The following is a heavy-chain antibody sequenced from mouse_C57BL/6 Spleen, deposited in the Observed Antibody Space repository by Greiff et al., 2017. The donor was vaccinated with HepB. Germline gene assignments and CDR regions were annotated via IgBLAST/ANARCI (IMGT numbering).Heavy chain of an antibody. CDR2: IDPENGDT. D-gene: IGHD1-1*01. J-gene: IGHJ4*01. V-gene: IGHV14-4*01. CDR1: GFNIKDDY. CDR3: TFYYCCSRYYAMDY. Sequence: VQLQQSGAELVRPGASVKLSCTASGFNIKDDYMHWVKQRPEQGLEWIGWIDPENGDTEYASKFQGKATITADTSANTAYLQLSSLKSEDTAVYYWTFYYCCSRYYAMDYWGQGTSVTVSS.